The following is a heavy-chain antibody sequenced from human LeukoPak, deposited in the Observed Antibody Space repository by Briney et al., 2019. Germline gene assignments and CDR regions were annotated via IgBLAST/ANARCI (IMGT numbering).Heavy chain of an antibody. CDR2: IWYDGSNK. V-gene: IGHV3-33*01. J-gene: IGHJ4*02. Sequence: GGSLRLSCAASGFTFSSYGMHWVRQAPGKGLEWVAVIWYDGSNKYYADSVKGRFTISRDNSKNTLYLQMNSLRAEDTAVYYCARSRWLQYPFDYWGQGTLVTVSS. CDR3: ARSRWLQYPFDY. CDR1: GFTFSSYG. D-gene: IGHD5-24*01.